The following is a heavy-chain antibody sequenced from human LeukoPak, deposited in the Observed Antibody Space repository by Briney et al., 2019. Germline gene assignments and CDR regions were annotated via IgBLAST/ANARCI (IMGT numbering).Heavy chain of an antibody. J-gene: IGHJ4*02. CDR3: AGVRYYYDSSGYYYY. D-gene: IGHD3-22*01. CDR1: GFPFSSYA. V-gene: IGHV3-23*01. Sequence: PGGSLRLSCAASGFPFSSYAVSWVRQAPGKGLEWVSAISGSGDSTYYAGSVKGRFTISRDNSKNTLYLQMNSLRAEDTAVYYCAGVRYYYDSSGYYYYWGQGTLVTVSS. CDR2: ISGSGDST.